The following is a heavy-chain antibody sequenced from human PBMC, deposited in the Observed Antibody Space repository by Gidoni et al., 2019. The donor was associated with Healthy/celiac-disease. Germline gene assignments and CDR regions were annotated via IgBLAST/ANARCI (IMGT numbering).Heavy chain of an antibody. CDR3: ARDREVLLPPFTGGMDV. J-gene: IGHJ6*02. V-gene: IGHV3-21*01. D-gene: IGHD3-10*01. Sequence: EVQLVESGGGLVKPGGSLRLSCASSGFTFSSYSMNWVRQAPGKGLEWVSSISSSSSYIYYADSVKGRFTISRDNAKNSLYLQMNSLRAEDTAVYYCARDREVLLPPFTGGMDVWGQGTTVTVSS. CDR1: GFTFSSYS. CDR2: ISSSSSYI.